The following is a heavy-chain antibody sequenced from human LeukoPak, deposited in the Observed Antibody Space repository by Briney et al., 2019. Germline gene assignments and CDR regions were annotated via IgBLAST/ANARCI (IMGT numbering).Heavy chain of an antibody. D-gene: IGHD3-3*01. J-gene: IGHJ3*01. CDR2: INPKTGGT. CDR3: ATIVFGVVNDAFDL. V-gene: IGHV1-2*02. CDR1: GYIFTCHY. Sequence: ASVKVSCKTSGYIFTCHYIHCMRQAPGHGLQWMGWINPKTGGTGYAQDFHDRVTMTSDTSITTAYLTLSGLRSDDTAIYYCATIVFGVVNDAFDLWGQGTLVSV.